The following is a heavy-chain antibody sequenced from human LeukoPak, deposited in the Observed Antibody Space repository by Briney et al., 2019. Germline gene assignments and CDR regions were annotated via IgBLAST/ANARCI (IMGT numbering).Heavy chain of an antibody. Sequence: ASVKVSCKASGYTFTSYGISWVRQAPGQGLEWMGWISAYNGNTSYAQKLQGRVTMTTDTSTSTAYMELRSLRSDDTAVYYCARADYDFWSGYSASRYWGQGTLVTVSS. CDR1: GYTFTSYG. J-gene: IGHJ4*02. CDR2: ISAYNGNT. D-gene: IGHD3-3*01. V-gene: IGHV1-18*01. CDR3: ARADYDFWSGYSASRY.